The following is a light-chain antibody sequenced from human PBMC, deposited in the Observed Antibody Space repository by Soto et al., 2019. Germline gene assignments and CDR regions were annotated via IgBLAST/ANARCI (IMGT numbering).Light chain of an antibody. CDR1: QDISNY. V-gene: IGKV1-33*01. CDR2: DAS. J-gene: IGKJ1*01. Sequence: DIQMTQSPSSLSASVGDRVTITCQASQDISNYLNWYQQKPGKAPKLLIYDASNLETGVPPRFSGSGSGTEFTLTISSLQPEDFATYYCQQYDSFSVTFGQGTKVDIK. CDR3: QQYDSFSVT.